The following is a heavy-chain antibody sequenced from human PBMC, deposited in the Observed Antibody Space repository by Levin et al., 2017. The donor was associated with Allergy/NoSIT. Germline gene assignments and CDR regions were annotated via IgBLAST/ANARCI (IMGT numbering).Heavy chain of an antibody. V-gene: IGHV3-53*01. Sequence: GGSLRLSCAASGFTVSSNYMSWVRQAPGKGLEWVSVIYSSGGTFYADSVKGRFTISRDNYKNTVYLQMNSLRAEDTAVYYCARAGYDVLTGYYDAFDIWGQGTMVTVSS. J-gene: IGHJ3*02. CDR1: GFTVSSNY. CDR2: IYSSGGT. CDR3: ARAGYDVLTGYYDAFDI. D-gene: IGHD3-9*01.